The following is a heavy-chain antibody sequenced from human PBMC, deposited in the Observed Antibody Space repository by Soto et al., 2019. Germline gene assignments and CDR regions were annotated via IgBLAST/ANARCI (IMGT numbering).Heavy chain of an antibody. CDR2: IYHTGST. CDR3: ATLPPRIVVVPPEMPA. V-gene: IGHV4-4*02. D-gene: IGHD2-15*01. J-gene: IGHJ5*02. Sequence: QVYLRESGPRMVRPSGTLSLTCAVSGTSISSTFWWTWVRQTPGKGLEWIGEIYHTGSTKYNPSLRGRVSISVDKSNNQCSLDLRSVTGADTAVYYCATLPPRIVVVPPEMPAWGQGTPVTVSS. CDR1: GTSISSTFW.